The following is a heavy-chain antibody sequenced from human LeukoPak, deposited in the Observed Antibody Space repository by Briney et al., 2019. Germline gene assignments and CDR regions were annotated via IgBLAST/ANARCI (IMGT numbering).Heavy chain of an antibody. Sequence: GASVKVSCKASGYTFTSYYMHWVRQAPGQGLEWMGIINPSGGSTSYAQKFQGRVTMTRDMSTSTVYMELSSLRSEDTAVYYCARASHYYDSSGPFPHYYYMDVWGKGTTVTVSS. CDR1: GYTFTSYY. D-gene: IGHD3-22*01. V-gene: IGHV1-46*01. CDR2: INPSGGST. J-gene: IGHJ6*03. CDR3: ARASHYYDSSGPFPHYYYMDV.